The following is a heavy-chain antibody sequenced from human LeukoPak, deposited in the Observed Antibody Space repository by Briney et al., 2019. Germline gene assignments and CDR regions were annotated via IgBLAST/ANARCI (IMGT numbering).Heavy chain of an antibody. CDR2: IYTSGTT. D-gene: IGHD6-6*01. V-gene: IGHV4-61*02. CDR1: GGSVRRGNYY. J-gene: IGHJ6*03. Sequence: SETLSLTCTVSGGSVRRGNYYWTWIRQPAGSGLEWIGRIYTSGTTDYNPSLRTRVAISVDASRNQFSLNLSSVTAADTAVYYCARWSGSVTARNYYYYMDVWGEGTTVTVSS. CDR3: ARWSGSVTARNYYYYMDV.